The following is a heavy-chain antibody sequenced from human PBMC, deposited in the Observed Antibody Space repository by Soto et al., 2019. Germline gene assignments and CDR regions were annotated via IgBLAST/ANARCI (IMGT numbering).Heavy chain of an antibody. D-gene: IGHD6-13*01. J-gene: IGHJ4*02. V-gene: IGHV3-30-3*01. Sequence: QVQLVESGGGVVQPGGSLRLSCAASGFTFSSYAMHWVRQAPGKGLEWVAVISYDGSNKYYADSVKGRFTISRDNSKNTLYLQMNSLRAEDTAVYYCARDYSSSWYTTPEYFDYWGQGTLVTVSS. CDR2: ISYDGSNK. CDR1: GFTFSSYA. CDR3: ARDYSSSWYTTPEYFDY.